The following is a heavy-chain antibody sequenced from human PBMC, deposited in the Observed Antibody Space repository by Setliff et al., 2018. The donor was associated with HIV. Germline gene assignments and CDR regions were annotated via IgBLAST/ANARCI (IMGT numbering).Heavy chain of an antibody. D-gene: IGHD6-19*01. CDR3: ARDRGSSGWWGDSNKNYMDV. V-gene: IGHV4-4*09. CDR2: IYTSGST. Sequence: SETLSLTCTVSGDSISSYFWSWIRQSPGKGLEWIGYIYTSGSTNYNPSLKSRVTISVGKAKNQFSLKLSSVTAADTAVYYCARDRGSSGWWGDSNKNYMDVWGKGTTVTVSS. J-gene: IGHJ6*03. CDR1: GDSISSYF.